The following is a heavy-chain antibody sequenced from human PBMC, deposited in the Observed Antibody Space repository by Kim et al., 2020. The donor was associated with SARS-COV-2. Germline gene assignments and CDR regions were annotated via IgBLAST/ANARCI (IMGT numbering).Heavy chain of an antibody. J-gene: IGHJ4*02. Sequence: GGSLRLSCAASGFTFSNAWMSWVRQAPGKGLEWVGRIKSKTDGGTTDYAAPVKGRFTISRDDSKNTLYLQMNSLKTEDTAVYYCTTDLVVCGGDCYDYWGQGTLVTVSS. D-gene: IGHD2-21*01. CDR3: TTDLVVCGGDCYDY. CDR1: GFTFSNAW. CDR2: IKSKTDGGTT. V-gene: IGHV3-15*01.